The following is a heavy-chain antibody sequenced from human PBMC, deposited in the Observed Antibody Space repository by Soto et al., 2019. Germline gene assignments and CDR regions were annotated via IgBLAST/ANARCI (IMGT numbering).Heavy chain of an antibody. D-gene: IGHD2-15*01. CDR2: ISSSSSYT. CDR3: ARVSCSGGSCYPDAFDI. Sequence: GGSLRLSCAASGFTFSDHYMIWVRQAPGKGLEWVSYISSSSSYTNSADSVKGRFTISRDNAKNSLYLQMNSLRAEDTAVYYCARVSCSGGSCYPDAFDIWGQGTMVTVSS. J-gene: IGHJ3*02. CDR1: GFTFSDHY. V-gene: IGHV3-11*06.